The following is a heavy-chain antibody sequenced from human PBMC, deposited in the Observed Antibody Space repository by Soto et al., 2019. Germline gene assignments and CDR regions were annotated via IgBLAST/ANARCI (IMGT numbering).Heavy chain of an antibody. CDR2: MHSRGRS. D-gene: IGHD6-6*01. CDR1: GVSLSSSSFF. J-gene: IGHJ4*02. Sequence: QLQLQESGPRLVKPSETLSLTCAVSGVSLSSSSFFWGWIRQPPGKGLEWIGSMHSRGRSYYNASLKSRVTISVDTSKNQFSLRLTSVAATDTAVYFCASHIEFSGSSVFDSWGQGTLVTVSS. CDR3: ASHIEFSGSSVFDS. V-gene: IGHV4-39*01.